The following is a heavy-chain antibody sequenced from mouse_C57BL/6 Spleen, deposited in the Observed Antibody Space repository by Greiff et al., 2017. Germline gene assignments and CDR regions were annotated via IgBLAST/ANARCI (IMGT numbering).Heavy chain of an antibody. CDR3: AREGENYDCYPYYAMDY. Sequence: EVNLVESGGGLVKPGGSLKLSCAASGFTFSDYGMHWVRQAPEKGLEWVAYISSGSSTIYYADTVKGRFTISRDNAKNTLFLQMTSLRSEDTAMYYCAREGENYDCYPYYAMDYWGQGTSVTVSS. V-gene: IGHV5-17*01. J-gene: IGHJ4*01. CDR2: ISSGSSTI. D-gene: IGHD2-3*01. CDR1: GFTFSDYG.